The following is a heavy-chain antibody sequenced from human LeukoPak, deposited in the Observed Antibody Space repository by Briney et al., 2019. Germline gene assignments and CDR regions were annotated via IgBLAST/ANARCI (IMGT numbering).Heavy chain of an antibody. CDR1: GYSFTSYW. D-gene: IGHD3-10*01. CDR3: ARHRGAGGSGSYYTYYYYGMDV. V-gene: IGHV5-51*01. Sequence: GESLKIYCKGSGYSFTSYWIGWVRQMPGKGLEWMGIIYPGDSDTRYSPSFQGQVTISADKSIGTAYLQWSSLKASDTAMYYCARHRGAGGSGSYYTYYYYGMDVWGQGTTVTVSS. J-gene: IGHJ6*02. CDR2: IYPGDSDT.